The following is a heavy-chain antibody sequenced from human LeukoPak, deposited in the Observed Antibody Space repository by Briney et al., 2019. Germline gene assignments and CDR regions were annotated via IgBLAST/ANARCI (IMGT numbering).Heavy chain of an antibody. CDR2: ISGSGIK. CDR3: AREDTGVAFDI. Sequence: PGGSLRLSCAASGFTFSSYGMHGVRQAPGKGLEWVSYISGSGIKHYADSVKGRFTISRDNAKNSLYLQMNSLRVEDTAVYYCAREDTGVAFDIWGQGTTVTV. J-gene: IGHJ3*02. V-gene: IGHV3-48*04. CDR1: GFTFSSYG. D-gene: IGHD2-8*01.